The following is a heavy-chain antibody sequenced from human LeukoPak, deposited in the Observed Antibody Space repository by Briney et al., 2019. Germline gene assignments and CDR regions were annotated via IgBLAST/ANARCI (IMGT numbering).Heavy chain of an antibody. CDR2: ISGSGGST. V-gene: IGHV3-23*01. Sequence: GGSLRLSCAASGFTFSSYAMSWVRQAPGKGLEWVSAISGSGGSTYYADSVKGRFTISRDNSKNTLYLQMNSLRAEDTAVYYCAKGNVVVIAEPLGYYMDVWGKGTTVTVSS. CDR3: AKGNVVVIAEPLGYYMDV. D-gene: IGHD2-21*01. J-gene: IGHJ6*03. CDR1: GFTFSSYA.